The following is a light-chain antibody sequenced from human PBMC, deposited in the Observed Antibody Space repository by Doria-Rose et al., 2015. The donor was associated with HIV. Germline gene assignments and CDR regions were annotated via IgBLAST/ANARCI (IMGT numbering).Light chain of an antibody. J-gene: IGKJ2*01. CDR2: LGS. CDR1: QSLLHTIGYNY. Sequence: EIGMTQSPLSLPVTPGQPASISCRSSQSLLHTIGYNYLDWYLQKPGQSPQLLIYLGSNRASGVPDRFSGSGSGTDFTLKISRVEAEDVGVYYCMQALQTPYTFGQGTKLEIE. V-gene: IGKV2-28*01. CDR3: MQALQTPYT.